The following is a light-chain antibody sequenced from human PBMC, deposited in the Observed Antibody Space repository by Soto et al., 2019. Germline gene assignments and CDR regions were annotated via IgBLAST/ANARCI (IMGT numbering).Light chain of an antibody. CDR3: QQSNTYSPWT. CDR2: DAS. Sequence: DIQMTQSPSTLSASVGDRVTITCRASQSISNWLAWYQQKPGNAPKLLISDASNLVSGVPSGFSGSGSGTEFTLTISSLQPDDFANYYCQQSNTYSPWTLGQGTKVDIK. CDR1: QSISNW. J-gene: IGKJ1*01. V-gene: IGKV1-5*01.